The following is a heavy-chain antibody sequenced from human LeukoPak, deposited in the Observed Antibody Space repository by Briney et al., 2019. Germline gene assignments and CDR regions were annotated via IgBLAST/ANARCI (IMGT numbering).Heavy chain of an antibody. Sequence: PEASVKVSCKASGYTFTNYYIHWVRQAPGQGPEWMGIINPSGGRTTYPQKFQDRVTMTRDTSTGTVYMELSSLRSEDTAVYYCARVFSKSSSWYDYWGQGTLVTVSS. J-gene: IGHJ4*02. D-gene: IGHD6-13*01. CDR3: ARVFSKSSSWYDY. CDR2: INPSGGRT. V-gene: IGHV1-46*01. CDR1: GYTFTNYY.